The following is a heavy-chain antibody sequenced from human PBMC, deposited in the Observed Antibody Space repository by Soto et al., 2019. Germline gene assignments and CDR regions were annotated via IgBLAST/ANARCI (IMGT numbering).Heavy chain of an antibody. CDR1: GFTFSSYA. Sequence: PGGSLRLSCAASGFTFSSYAMHWVRQAPGKGLEWVAVISYDGSNKYYADSVKGRFTISRDNSKNTLYLQMNSLRAEDTAVYYCAAAYYYDSSGLDYWGQGTLVTVSS. J-gene: IGHJ4*02. D-gene: IGHD3-22*01. CDR3: AAAYYYDSSGLDY. CDR2: ISYDGSNK. V-gene: IGHV3-30-3*01.